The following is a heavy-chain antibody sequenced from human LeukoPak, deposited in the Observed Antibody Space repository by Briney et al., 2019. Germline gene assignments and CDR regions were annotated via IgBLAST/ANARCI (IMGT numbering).Heavy chain of an antibody. J-gene: IGHJ4*02. CDR2: ISISGTKT. CDR1: DFDFTSHA. V-gene: IGHV3-23*01. D-gene: IGHD4-17*01. CDR3: ANEIRPNDY. Sequence: GGSLRLSCATSDFDFTSHAVTWVRQAPGKGLEWVSAISISGTKTYYGDSVKGRFIISRDNSKNTLYLQMNSLRVEDTAIYYCANEIRPNDYWGRGTLVTVAS.